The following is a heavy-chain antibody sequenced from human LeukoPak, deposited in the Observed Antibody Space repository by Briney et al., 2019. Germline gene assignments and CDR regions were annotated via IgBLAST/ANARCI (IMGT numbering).Heavy chain of an antibody. D-gene: IGHD2/OR15-2a*01. V-gene: IGHV3-7*01. CDR2: INQDGSEK. J-gene: IGHJ4*02. Sequence: ETLSLTCTVSGGSISSYYWSWIRQPAGKGLEWVATINQDGSEKYYVDSVKGRFTISRDNAKNSLYLQMNSLRAEDTAVYYCARDHVTPGLLFDYWGQGNLVTVSS. CDR1: GGSISSYY. CDR3: ARDHVTPGLLFDY.